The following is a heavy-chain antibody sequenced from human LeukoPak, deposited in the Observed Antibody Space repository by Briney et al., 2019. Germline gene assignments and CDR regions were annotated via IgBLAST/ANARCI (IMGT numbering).Heavy chain of an antibody. D-gene: IGHD1-14*01. CDR2: INPGGSSI. V-gene: IGHV3-74*01. CDR1: GFTFRSYW. Sequence: PGRSLRLSCAASGFTFRSYWMHWVRQVPGKGLVWVARINPGGSSITYADSVKGRFTISRDNAKNTLYLQVDSLRAEDTGVYYCARSNQADDYWGQGTLVTVSS. CDR3: ARSNQADDY. J-gene: IGHJ4*02.